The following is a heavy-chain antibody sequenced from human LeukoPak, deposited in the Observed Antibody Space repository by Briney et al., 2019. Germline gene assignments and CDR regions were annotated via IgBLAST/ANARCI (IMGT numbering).Heavy chain of an antibody. CDR3: AREYSSSWFAWFDP. D-gene: IGHD6-13*01. CDR1: GFTFSSYA. V-gene: IGHV3-64*01. CDR2: ISSNGGST. Sequence: GGSLRLSCAASGFTFSSYAMHWVRQAPGKGLEYVSAISSNGGSTYYANSVKGRFTISRDNSKNTLYLQMGSLRAEDMAVYYCAREYSSSWFAWFDPWGQGTLVTVSS. J-gene: IGHJ5*02.